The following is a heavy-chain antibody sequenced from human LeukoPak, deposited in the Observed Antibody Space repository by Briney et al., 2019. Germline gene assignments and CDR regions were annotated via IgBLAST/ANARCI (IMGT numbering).Heavy chain of an antibody. CDR3: AHRHIADRPFDP. CDR2: IFWTDGK. Sequence: SGPTLVNPTQTLTLTCTFSGFSLSTSEMGVSWIRQPPGKALEWLALIFWTDGKHYSPSLKSRLTITKDTSKNQVVLTMTNMDPVDTATYYCAHRHIADRPFDPWGQGTLVTVSS. J-gene: IGHJ5*02. V-gene: IGHV2-5*01. D-gene: IGHD6-6*01. CDR1: GFSLSTSEMG.